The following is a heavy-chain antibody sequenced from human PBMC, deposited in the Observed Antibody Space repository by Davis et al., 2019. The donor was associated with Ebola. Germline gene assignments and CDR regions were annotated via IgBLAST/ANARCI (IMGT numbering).Heavy chain of an antibody. CDR3: ASGEFVDF. Sequence: ASVKVSCKASGYTFTTHHFSWVRQATGQGLEWMGWMNPNSGDTGYAQKFQGRVSLTRDTSTSTVHMDLSSLISEDTAIYYCASGEFVDFWGQGTLVTVSS. V-gene: IGHV1-8*02. J-gene: IGHJ4*02. CDR1: GYTFTTHH. CDR2: MNPNSGDT.